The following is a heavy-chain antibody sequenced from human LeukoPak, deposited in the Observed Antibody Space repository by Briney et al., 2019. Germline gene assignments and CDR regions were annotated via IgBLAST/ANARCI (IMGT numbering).Heavy chain of an antibody. J-gene: IGHJ4*02. D-gene: IGHD3-22*01. Sequence: SETLSLTCAVSGGSISSSNWWSWVRQPPGKGLEWIGEIYHSGSTNYNPPLKSRVTISVDTSKNQFSLKLSSVTAADTAVYYCARVGHSSGYDPFDYWGQGTLVTVSS. CDR3: ARVGHSSGYDPFDY. CDR2: IYHSGST. V-gene: IGHV4-4*02. CDR1: GGSISSSNW.